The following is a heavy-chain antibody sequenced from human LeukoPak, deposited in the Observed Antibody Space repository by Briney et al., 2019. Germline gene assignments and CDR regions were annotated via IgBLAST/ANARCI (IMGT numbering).Heavy chain of an antibody. V-gene: IGHV4-38-2*01. Sequence: KASETLSLTCAVSGYSISRGYYWGWIRQPPGKGLEWIRSIYHSGSTYYNPSLKSRVTISVDTSKNQFSLKLSSVTAADTAVYYCASIPTYYDCWSGRGRGHWGQGTLVTVSS. CDR1: GYSISRGYY. J-gene: IGHJ1*01. CDR2: IYHSGST. D-gene: IGHD3-3*01. CDR3: ASIPTYYDCWSGRGRGH.